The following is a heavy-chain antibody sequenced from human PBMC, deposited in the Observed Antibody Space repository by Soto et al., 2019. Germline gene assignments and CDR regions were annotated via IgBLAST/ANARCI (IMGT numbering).Heavy chain of an antibody. CDR1: GFTFSSYW. V-gene: IGHV3-74*01. J-gene: IGHJ4*02. CDR2: INSDGSST. D-gene: IGHD2-8*02. CDR3: ARSPGNTGLFDY. Sequence: EVQLVESGGGLVQPGGSLRLSCAASGFTFSSYWMHWVRQAPGKGLVWVSRINSDGSSTSYADSVKGRFTISRDNGENRLYLEMNSLSAGETAVYYCARSPGNTGLFDYWGQGTLVTVSS.